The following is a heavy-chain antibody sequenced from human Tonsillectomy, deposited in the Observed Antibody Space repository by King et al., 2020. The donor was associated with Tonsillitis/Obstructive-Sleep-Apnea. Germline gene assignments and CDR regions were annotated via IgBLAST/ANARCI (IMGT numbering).Heavy chain of an antibody. D-gene: IGHD2-15*01. J-gene: IGHJ5*02. V-gene: IGHV4-39*01. CDR1: GGSISSSSYY. CDR3: ARHFGIVVVVAATHWFDP. Sequence: QLQESGPGLVKPSETLSLTCTVSGGSISSSSYYWGWIRQPPGKGLEWIGSIYYSGSTYYNPSLKSRVTISVDTSKNQFSLKLSSVTAADTAVYYCARHFGIVVVVAATHWFDPWGQGTLVTVSS. CDR2: IYYSGST.